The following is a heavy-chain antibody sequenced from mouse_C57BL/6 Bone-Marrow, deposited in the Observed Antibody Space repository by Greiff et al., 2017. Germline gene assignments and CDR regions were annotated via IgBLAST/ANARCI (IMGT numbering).Heavy chain of an antibody. J-gene: IGHJ4*01. CDR2: IYPGSGST. Sequence: QVQLKQPGAELVKPGASVKMSCKASGYTFTSYWITWVKQRPGQGLEWIGDIYPGSGSTNYNEKFTSKATLTVDTSSSTAYMQLSSLTSEDSAVYYCAHRSGALAMDYWGQGTSVTVSS. CDR1: GYTFTSYW. CDR3: AHRSGALAMDY. V-gene: IGHV1-55*01. D-gene: IGHD3-2*02.